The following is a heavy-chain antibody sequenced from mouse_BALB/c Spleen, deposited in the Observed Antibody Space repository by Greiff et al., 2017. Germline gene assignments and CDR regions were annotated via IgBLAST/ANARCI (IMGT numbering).Heavy chain of an antibody. CDR3: ARQVYYGSYFDY. CDR1: GFTFSSYG. V-gene: IGHV5-6*01. Sequence: EVQLVESGGDLVKPGGSLKLSCAASGFTFSSYGMSWVRQTPDKRLEWVGTISSGGSYTYYPDSVKGRFTISRDNAKNTLYLQMSSLKTEDTAMYYCARQVYYGSYFDYWGQGTTLTVSS. D-gene: IGHD2-1*01. CDR2: ISSGGSYT. J-gene: IGHJ2*01.